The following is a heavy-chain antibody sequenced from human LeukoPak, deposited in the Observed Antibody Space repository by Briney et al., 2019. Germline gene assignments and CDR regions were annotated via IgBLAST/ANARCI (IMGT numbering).Heavy chain of an antibody. CDR1: GGSFSGYY. CDR3: ARALGIVVVPAAILYWYFDL. V-gene: IGHV4-34*01. CDR2: INHSGST. J-gene: IGHJ2*01. D-gene: IGHD2-2*03. Sequence: SETLSLTCAVYGGSFSGYYWSWTRQPPGKGLEWIGEINHSGSTNYNPSLKSRVTISVDTSKNQFSLKLSSVTAADTAVYYCARALGIVVVPAAILYWYFDLWGRGTLVTVSS.